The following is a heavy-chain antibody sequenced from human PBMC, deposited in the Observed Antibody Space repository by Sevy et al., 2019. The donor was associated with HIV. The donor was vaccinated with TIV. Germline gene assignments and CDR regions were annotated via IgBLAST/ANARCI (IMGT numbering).Heavy chain of an antibody. Sequence: ASVKVSCKTSGYTFTGNYIHWVRQAPGQGLEWMGWINTNSGDTGTKYAQKFQGRVTMTSDRAINTVYMDLTRLSPDDTAVYYCAREGYDLWTGYYAPYFDYWGQGTLVTVSS. V-gene: IGHV1-2*02. J-gene: IGHJ4*02. D-gene: IGHD3-9*01. CDR1: GYTFTGNY. CDR3: AREGYDLWTGYYAPYFDY. CDR2: INTNSGDTGT.